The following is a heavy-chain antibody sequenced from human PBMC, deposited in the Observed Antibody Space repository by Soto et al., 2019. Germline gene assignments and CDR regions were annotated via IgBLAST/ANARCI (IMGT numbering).Heavy chain of an antibody. CDR3: AKGYSSGWHIDY. J-gene: IGHJ4*02. V-gene: IGHV3-30*18. Sequence: GGSLRLSCAASGFTFSSYGMHWVRQAPGRGLEWVAVISYDGSNKYYADSVKGRFTISRDNSKNTLYLQMNSLRAEDTAVYYCAKGYSSGWHIDYWGQGTLVTVSS. CDR1: GFTFSSYG. D-gene: IGHD6-19*01. CDR2: ISYDGSNK.